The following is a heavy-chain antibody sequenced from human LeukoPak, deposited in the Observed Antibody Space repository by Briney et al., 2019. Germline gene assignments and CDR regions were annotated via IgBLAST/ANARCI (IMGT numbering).Heavy chain of an antibody. CDR3: ARLYSLYYFDY. CDR2: IYYSGST. J-gene: IGHJ4*02. V-gene: IGHV4-59*08. CDR1: GGSISGYY. Sequence: SETLSLTCTVSGGSISGYYWSWIRQPPGKGLEWIGYIYYSGSTKYNPSLKSRVTMSVDTSRNQFSLKLSSVTAADTAVYYCARLYSLYYFDYWGQGTLVTVSS. D-gene: IGHD6-13*01.